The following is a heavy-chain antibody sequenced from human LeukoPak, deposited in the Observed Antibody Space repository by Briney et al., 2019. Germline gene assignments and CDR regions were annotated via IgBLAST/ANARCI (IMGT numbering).Heavy chain of an antibody. CDR2: ISYDGSNK. CDR3: AKEGFDI. Sequence: GGSLRLSCAASGFTFSSYGMHWVRQAPGKGLEWVAVISYDGSNKYYADSVKGRFTISRGNSKNTLYLQMNSLRAEDTAVYYCAKEGFDIWGQGTMVTVSS. V-gene: IGHV3-30*18. J-gene: IGHJ3*02. CDR1: GFTFSSYG.